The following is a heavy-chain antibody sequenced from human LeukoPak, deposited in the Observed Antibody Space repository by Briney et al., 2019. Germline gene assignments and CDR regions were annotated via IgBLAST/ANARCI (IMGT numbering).Heavy chain of an antibody. V-gene: IGHV1-24*01. D-gene: IGHD2-15*01. CDR3: VAVVIEVTMGDY. CDR1: GHSLSDLS. Sequence: ASVKVSCKVSGHSLSDLSIHWVRQAPGRGLEWMGGFDIEDAETIYAQEFEGRVIMTEDTATETAYMELSSLKSEDTAVYYCVAVVIEVTMGDYWGQGTLVTVSS. J-gene: IGHJ4*02. CDR2: FDIEDAET.